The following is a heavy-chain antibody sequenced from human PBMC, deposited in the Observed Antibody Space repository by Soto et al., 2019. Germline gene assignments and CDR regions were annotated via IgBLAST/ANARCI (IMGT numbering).Heavy chain of an antibody. Sequence: SETQSVTYSVAGGSLSSYYLILLRPPPGKGLEWIGYIYYSGSTNYNPSLRRRLTISEDTSKNQFSLRLTSVTAEDTAVYYCARGLSGGYYDSSGSVFFDSWGQGTLVTVSS. D-gene: IGHD3-22*01. V-gene: IGHV4-59*01. CDR2: IYYSGST. J-gene: IGHJ4*02. CDR1: GGSLSSYY. CDR3: ARGLSGGYYDSSGSVFFDS.